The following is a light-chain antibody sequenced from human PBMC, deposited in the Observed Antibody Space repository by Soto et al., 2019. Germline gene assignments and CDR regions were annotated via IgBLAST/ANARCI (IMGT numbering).Light chain of an antibody. V-gene: IGKV1D-12*01. CDR3: QQANSFPFT. CDR1: QGIDTW. J-gene: IGKJ3*01. CDR2: DTS. Sequence: DIQMTQSPSSVSASVGDRVTITCRASQGIDTWLAWFQQKPGEAPRLLVYDTSSLQSGVPSRFSGSGSGTLFTLTISSLQPEDFATYYCQQANSFPFTFGPGTKVDIK.